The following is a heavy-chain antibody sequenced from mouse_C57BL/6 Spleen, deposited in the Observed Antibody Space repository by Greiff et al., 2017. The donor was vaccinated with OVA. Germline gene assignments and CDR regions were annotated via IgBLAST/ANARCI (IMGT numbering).Heavy chain of an antibody. J-gene: IGHJ4*01. D-gene: IGHD2-4*01. CDR2: IYPGDGDT. V-gene: IGHV1-80*01. Sequence: VQLQQSGAELVKPGASVKISCKASGYAFSSYWMNWVKQRPGKGLEWIGQIYPGDGDTNYNGKFKGKATLTADKSSSTAYMQLSSLTSEDSAVYFCARGAVGDYDEGYAMDYWGQGTSGTVSS. CDR1: GYAFSSYW. CDR3: ARGAVGDYDEGYAMDY.